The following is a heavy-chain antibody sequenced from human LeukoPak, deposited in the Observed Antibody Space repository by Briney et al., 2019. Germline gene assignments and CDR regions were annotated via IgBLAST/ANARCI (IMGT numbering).Heavy chain of an antibody. D-gene: IGHD6-19*01. CDR1: GFTFDDYA. CDR2: ISWNSGSI. CDR3: AKDLSSGWYGDAFDL. J-gene: IGHJ3*01. V-gene: IGHV3-9*01. Sequence: GGSLRLSCAASGFTFDDYAMHWVRQAPGKGLEWVSGISWNSGSIGYADSVKGRFTISRDNAKNSLYLQMNSLRAEDTALYYCAKDLSSGWYGDAFDLWGQGTMVTVFS.